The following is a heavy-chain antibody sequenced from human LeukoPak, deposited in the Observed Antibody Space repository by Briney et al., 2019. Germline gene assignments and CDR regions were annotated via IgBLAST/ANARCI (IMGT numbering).Heavy chain of an antibody. CDR1: GGSISSSSYY. Sequence: SETLSLTCTVSGGSISSSSYYWGWIRQPPGKGLEWIGSIYYSGSTYYDPFLKSRVTISVDTSKNQFSLKLSSVTAADTAVYYCARGQGYSYGYEWFDPWGQGTLVTVSS. J-gene: IGHJ5*02. CDR3: ARGQGYSYGYEWFDP. D-gene: IGHD5-18*01. CDR2: IYYSGST. V-gene: IGHV4-39*07.